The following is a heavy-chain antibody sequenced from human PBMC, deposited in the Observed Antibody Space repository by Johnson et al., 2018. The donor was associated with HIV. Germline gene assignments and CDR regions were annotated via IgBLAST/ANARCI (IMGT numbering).Heavy chain of an antibody. V-gene: IGHV3-72*01. CDR1: GVIFSDYY. CDR3: TRDRDGVGVS. Sequence: VQLVESGGGLVKPGGSLRLSCAVSGVIFSDYYMSWIRQAPGKGLEWVGRIRNKPSSYSTEYAASVKGRFTVSRDDSKNSVYLQMSSLKTEDTAVYYCTRDRDGVGVSWGQGTMVTVSS. CDR2: IRNKPSSYST. J-gene: IGHJ3*01. D-gene: IGHD3-10*01.